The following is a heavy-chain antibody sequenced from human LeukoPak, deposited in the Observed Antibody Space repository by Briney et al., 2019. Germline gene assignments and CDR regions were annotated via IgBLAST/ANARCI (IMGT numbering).Heavy chain of an antibody. Sequence: SETLSLTCTVSGGSISSSSYYWGWIRQPPGKGLEWIGSIYYSGSTYYNPSLKSRVTISVDTSKNQFSLKLSSVTAADTAVYYCARGGADWGSSSPMDVWGKGTTVTVSS. V-gene: IGHV4-39*07. CDR1: GGSISSSSYY. CDR3: ARGGADWGSSSPMDV. CDR2: IYYSGST. D-gene: IGHD7-27*01. J-gene: IGHJ6*04.